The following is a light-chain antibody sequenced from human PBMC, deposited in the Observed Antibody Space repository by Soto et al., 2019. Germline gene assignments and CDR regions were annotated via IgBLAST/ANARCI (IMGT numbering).Light chain of an antibody. CDR1: SSDVGGYNC. CDR3: SSYAGSNNV. CDR2: EVS. V-gene: IGLV2-8*01. Sequence: QSALTQPPSASGSPGQSVTISCTGTSSDVGGYNCVSWFQQHPGKAPKLMIYEVSKRPSGVPDRFSGSKSGNTASLTVSGLQAEDEADYCCSSYAGSNNVFGTGTKLTVL. J-gene: IGLJ1*01.